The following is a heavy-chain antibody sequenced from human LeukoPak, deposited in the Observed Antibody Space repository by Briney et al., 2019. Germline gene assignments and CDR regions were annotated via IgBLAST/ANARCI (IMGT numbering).Heavy chain of an antibody. CDR2: IKQDGSDK. J-gene: IGHJ4*02. CDR3: AILRGANY. CDR1: GLTSSSYL. D-gene: IGHD3-10*01. V-gene: IGHV3-7*02. Sequence: GGSLRLSCAASGLTSSSYLMTWVRQAPGKGLEWVSNIKQDGSDKYYVDSVKGRFTISRDNAQNSLHLQMNSLRAEDTAVYYCAILRGANYCGQGTVVTVSS.